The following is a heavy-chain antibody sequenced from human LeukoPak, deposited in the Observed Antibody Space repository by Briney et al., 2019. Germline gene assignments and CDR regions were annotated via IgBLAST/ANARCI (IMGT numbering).Heavy chain of an antibody. J-gene: IGHJ4*02. Sequence: GGSLRLSCAASGFTVSSNYMSWVRQAPGKGLEWVSVIYSGGSTYYADSVKGRFTISRDNSKNTLYLQMNSLRAEDTAVCYCARNIAYDSSGYYSPHFDYWGQGTLVTVSS. CDR3: ARNIAYDSSGYYSPHFDY. V-gene: IGHV3-53*01. D-gene: IGHD3-22*01. CDR2: IYSGGST. CDR1: GFTVSSNY.